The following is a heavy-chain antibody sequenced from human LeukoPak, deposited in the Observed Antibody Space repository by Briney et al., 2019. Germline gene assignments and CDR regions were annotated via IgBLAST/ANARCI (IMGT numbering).Heavy chain of an antibody. CDR3: ARSPNIVVVPAAMNY. D-gene: IGHD2-2*01. CDR1: GYTFTTYY. Sequence: GASVKVSCKASGYTFTTYYIHWVRQAPGQGLEWMGMINPSDGATTYAQKFQGRGTMTRDTSTSTAYMELRSLRSDDTAVYYCARSPNIVVVPAAMNYWGQGTLVTVSS. CDR2: INPSDGAT. J-gene: IGHJ4*02. V-gene: IGHV1-46*01.